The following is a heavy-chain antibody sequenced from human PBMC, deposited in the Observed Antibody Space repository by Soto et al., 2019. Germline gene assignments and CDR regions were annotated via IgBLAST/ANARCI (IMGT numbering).Heavy chain of an antibody. D-gene: IGHD4-17*01. V-gene: IGHV4-59*12. CDR1: GGSISTYY. Sequence: QVQLQESGPGLVKPSETLSLTCTVSGGSISTYYWDWLRQSPEKGLEWIGYTHYSGNTNYHPSLRGRVTISLDTSRSQFSLILSAVTAADTAIYYCARHTLTVRSGFDNWGQGALVTVSS. J-gene: IGHJ4*02. CDR3: ARHTLTVRSGFDN. CDR2: THYSGNT.